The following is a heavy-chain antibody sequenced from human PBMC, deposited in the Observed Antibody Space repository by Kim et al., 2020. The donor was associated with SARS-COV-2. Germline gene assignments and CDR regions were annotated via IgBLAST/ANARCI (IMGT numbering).Heavy chain of an antibody. Sequence: SETLSLTCAVYGGSFSGYYWSWIRQPPGKGLEWIGEINHSGSTNYNPSLKSRVTISVDTSKNQFSLKLSSVTAADTAVYYCARGRKNYGGPRLYYYFDYWGQGTLVTVSS. J-gene: IGHJ4*02. CDR1: GGSFSGYY. CDR2: INHSGST. V-gene: IGHV4-34*01. D-gene: IGHD4-17*01. CDR3: ARGRKNYGGPRLYYYFDY.